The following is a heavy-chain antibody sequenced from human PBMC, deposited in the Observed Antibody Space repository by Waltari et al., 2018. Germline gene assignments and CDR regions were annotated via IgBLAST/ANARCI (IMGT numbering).Heavy chain of an antibody. CDR1: GFTFSSYW. V-gene: IGHV3-74*01. D-gene: IGHD6-13*01. CDR3: ARETLGAAAPGHYMDV. J-gene: IGHJ6*03. CDR2: INSDGSST. Sequence: EVQLVESGGGLVQPGGSLRLSCAASGFTFSSYWMHWVRQAPGKGLVWVSRINSDGSSTSYADSVKGRFTISRDNAKNTLYLQMNSRRAEDTAVYYCARETLGAAAPGHYMDVWGKGTTVTISS.